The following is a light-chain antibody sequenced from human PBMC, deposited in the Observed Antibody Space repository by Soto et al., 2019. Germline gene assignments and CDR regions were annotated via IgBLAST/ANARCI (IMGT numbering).Light chain of an antibody. CDR3: CSYAGSYTVL. CDR2: DVS. J-gene: IGLJ2*01. Sequence: QSALTQPRSVSGSPGQSVTISCTGTSSDVGTYNYVSWYRQHPGKAPKLMIYDVSKRPSGVPDRFSGSKSGNTASLTISGLQAEDEADYYCCSYAGSYTVLFGGGTKLTVL. CDR1: SSDVGTYNY. V-gene: IGLV2-11*01.